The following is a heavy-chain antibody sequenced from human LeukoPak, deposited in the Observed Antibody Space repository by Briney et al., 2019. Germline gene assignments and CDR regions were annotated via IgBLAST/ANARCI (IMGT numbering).Heavy chain of an antibody. Sequence: SETLSLTCTVSGGSISSYYWNWIRQPPGKGLEWIGYIYYSGSTNYNPSLKSRVTISVDTSKNQFSLKLSSVTAADTAVYYCARQIVVVPAALYWFDPRGQGTLVTVSS. V-gene: IGHV4-59*08. CDR3: ARQIVVVPAALYWFDP. CDR2: IYYSGST. CDR1: GGSISSYY. J-gene: IGHJ5*02. D-gene: IGHD2-15*01.